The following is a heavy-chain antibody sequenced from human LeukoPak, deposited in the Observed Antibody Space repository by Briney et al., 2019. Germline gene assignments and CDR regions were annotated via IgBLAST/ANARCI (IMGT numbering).Heavy chain of an antibody. D-gene: IGHD3-3*01. Sequence: PSETLSLTCAVYGGSFSGYYWSWIRQPAGKGLEWIGRIYTSGSTNYNPSLKSRVTISVDTSKNQFSLKLSSVTAADTAVYYCARARTIFGVVIDYWGQGTLVTVSS. CDR2: IYTSGST. CDR3: ARARTIFGVVIDY. J-gene: IGHJ4*02. CDR1: GGSFSGYY. V-gene: IGHV4-59*10.